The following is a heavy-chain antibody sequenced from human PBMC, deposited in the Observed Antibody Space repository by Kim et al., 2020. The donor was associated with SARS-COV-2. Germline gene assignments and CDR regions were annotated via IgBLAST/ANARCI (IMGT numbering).Heavy chain of an antibody. J-gene: IGHJ4*02. D-gene: IGHD2-2*02. CDR2: VDGGNNT. CDR3: AKGGAASCYKSLAF. V-gene: IGHV3-23*05. CDR1: GFTFSTYA. Sequence: GGSLRLSCAASGFTFSTYAMTWVRQAPGEGLEWVSCVDGGNNTYYAASVKGRFTISRDNSKNTLYLQMNSLRAEDTAVYYCAKGGAASCYKSLAFWGQGTLVTVSS.